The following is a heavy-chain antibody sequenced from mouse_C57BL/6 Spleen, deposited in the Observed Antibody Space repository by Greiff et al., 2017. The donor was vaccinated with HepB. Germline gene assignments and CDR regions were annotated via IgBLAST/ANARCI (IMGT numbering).Heavy chain of an antibody. V-gene: IGHV3-6*01. D-gene: IGHD4-1*01. J-gene: IGHJ1*03. CDR3: AITGTYWYFDV. CDR1: GYSITSGYY. Sequence: EVKLVESGPGLVKPSQSLSLTCSVTGYSITSGYYWNWIRQFPGNKLEWMGYISYDGSNNYNPSLKNRISITRDTSKNQFFLKLNSVTTEDTATYYCAITGTYWYFDVWGTGTTVTVSS. CDR2: ISYDGSN.